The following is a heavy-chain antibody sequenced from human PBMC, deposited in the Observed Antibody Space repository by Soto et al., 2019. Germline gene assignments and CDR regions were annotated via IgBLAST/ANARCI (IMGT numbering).Heavy chain of an antibody. V-gene: IGHV2-5*02. CDR3: AHTTYYYNSSGYAH. CDR2: IYWDDDK. CDR1: GFSLSTRGMG. D-gene: IGHD3-22*01. J-gene: IGHJ4*02. Sequence: QITLKESDPTLVKPTQTLTLTCTFSGFSLSTRGMGVGWIRQPPGKALEWLAIIYWDDDKRYSPSLKSRLTIPKDPSKNQVVLTITNMDPVDTATYYCAHTTYYYNSSGYAHWGQGTLVTVSS.